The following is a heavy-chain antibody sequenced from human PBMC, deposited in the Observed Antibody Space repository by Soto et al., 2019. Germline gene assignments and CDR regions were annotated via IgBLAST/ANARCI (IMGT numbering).Heavy chain of an antibody. Sequence: SETLSLTCTVSGGSISSYYWSWIRQPPGKGLEWIGYIYYSGSTNYNPSLKSRVTISVDKSKNQFSLKLSSVTAADTAVYYCARWASGYSYGYYFDYWGQGTLVTVSS. CDR2: IYYSGST. CDR1: GGSISSYY. CDR3: ARWASGYSYGYYFDY. J-gene: IGHJ4*02. D-gene: IGHD5-18*01. V-gene: IGHV4-59*01.